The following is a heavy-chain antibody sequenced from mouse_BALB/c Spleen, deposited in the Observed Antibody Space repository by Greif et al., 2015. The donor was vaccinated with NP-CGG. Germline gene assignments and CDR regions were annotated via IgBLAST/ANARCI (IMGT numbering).Heavy chain of an antibody. Sequence: VQLQQSGAELARPGASVKLSCKASGYTFTSYWMQWVKQRPGQGLEWIGAIYPGDGDTRYTQKFKGKATLTADKSSSTAYMQLSSLASEDSAVYYCALGADYWGQGTTLTVSS. CDR3: ALGADY. J-gene: IGHJ2*01. CDR2: IYPGDGDT. CDR1: GYTFTSYW. V-gene: IGHV1-87*01.